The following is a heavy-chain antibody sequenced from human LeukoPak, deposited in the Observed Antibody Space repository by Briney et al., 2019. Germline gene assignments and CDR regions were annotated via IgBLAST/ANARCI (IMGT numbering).Heavy chain of an antibody. V-gene: IGHV4-39*07. D-gene: IGHD1-26*01. Sequence: SETLSLTCTVSGGSISSSSYYWGWIRQPPGKGLEWIGSIYYSGGTYYNPSLKSRVTISVDTSKNQFSLKLSSVTAADTAVYYCARVPLNLIVGATYFDYWGQGTLVTVSS. CDR3: ARVPLNLIVGATYFDY. J-gene: IGHJ4*02. CDR2: IYYSGGT. CDR1: GGSISSSSYY.